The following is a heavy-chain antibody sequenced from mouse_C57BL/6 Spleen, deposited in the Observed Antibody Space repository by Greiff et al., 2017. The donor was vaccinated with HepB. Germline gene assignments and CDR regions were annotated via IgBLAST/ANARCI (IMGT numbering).Heavy chain of an antibody. Sequence: VQLQQSGPELVKPGASVKISCKASGYSFTGYYMNWVKQSPEKSLEWIGEINPSTGGTTYNQKFKAKATLTVDKSSSTAYMQLKSLTSEDSAVYYCAPYYDYDEGAWFAYWGQGTLVTVSA. V-gene: IGHV1-42*01. CDR3: APYYDYDEGAWFAY. CDR2: INPSTGGT. CDR1: GYSFTGYY. J-gene: IGHJ3*01. D-gene: IGHD2-4*01.